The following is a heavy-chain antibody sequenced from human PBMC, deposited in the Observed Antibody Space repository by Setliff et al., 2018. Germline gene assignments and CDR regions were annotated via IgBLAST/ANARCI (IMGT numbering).Heavy chain of an antibody. CDR2: INTNTGNP. Sequence: GASVKVSCKASGYTFTSYGISWVRQAPGQGLEWMGWINTNTGNPTYAQGFTGRFVFSLDTSVSTAYLQISSLKAEDTAVYYCASARPHFGVVIRSPPDYWGQGTLVTVSS. CDR3: ASARPHFGVVIRSPPDY. V-gene: IGHV7-4-1*02. D-gene: IGHD3-3*01. J-gene: IGHJ4*02. CDR1: GYTFTSYG.